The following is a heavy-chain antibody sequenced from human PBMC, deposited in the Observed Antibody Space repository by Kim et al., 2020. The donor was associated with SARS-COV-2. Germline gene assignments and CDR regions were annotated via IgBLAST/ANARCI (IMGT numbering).Heavy chain of an antibody. V-gene: IGHV4-4*02. D-gene: IGHD3-9*01. Sequence: SETLSLTCAVSGGSISSSNWWSWVRQPPGKGLEWIGEIYHSGSTNYNPSLKSRVTISVDKSKNQFSLKLSSVTAADTAVYYCARDQEIRYFDWSVGSWYFDLCGRGTLVTVSS. CDR2: IYHSGST. J-gene: IGHJ2*01. CDR3: ARDQEIRYFDWSVGSWYFDL. CDR1: GGSISSSNW.